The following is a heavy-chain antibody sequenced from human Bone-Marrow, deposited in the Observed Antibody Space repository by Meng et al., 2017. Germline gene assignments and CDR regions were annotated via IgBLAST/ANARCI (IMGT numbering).Heavy chain of an antibody. CDR3: AREGYCANEICNPLYGMDV. CDR2: ISGSGRDI. J-gene: IGHJ6*02. CDR1: GFTFSSYA. Sequence: GESLKISCAASGFTFSSYAMSWVRQAPGKGLEWVSYISGSGRDIYYADSVKGRFTISRDNAKNPLYLQMNSLRVEDTAVYYCAREGYCANEICNPLYGMDVWGQGTTVTVSS. V-gene: IGHV3-21*05. D-gene: IGHD2-8*01.